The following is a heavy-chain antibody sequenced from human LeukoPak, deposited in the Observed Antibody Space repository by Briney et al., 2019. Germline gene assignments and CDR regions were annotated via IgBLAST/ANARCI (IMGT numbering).Heavy chain of an antibody. CDR2: IYYTGTT. CDR1: NGSISSFY. V-gene: IGHV4-59*01. J-gene: IGHJ1*01. CDR3: ARAGGSLAAGGTDGINFQY. D-gene: IGHD6-13*01. Sequence: SETLSLTCTVSNGSISSFYWTWIRQPPGKGLEWIGYIYYTGTTDYNPSLKSRVTISVDTSKNQFSLKLSSVTAADTAVYYRARAGGSLAAGGTDGINFQYWGQGTLVTVSS.